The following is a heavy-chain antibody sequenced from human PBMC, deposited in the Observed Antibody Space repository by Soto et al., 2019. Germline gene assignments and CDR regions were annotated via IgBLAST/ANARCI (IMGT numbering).Heavy chain of an antibody. Sequence: GGSLRLSCAVSGFICSSYDMSWVRQAPGKGLEWVSTILVGGSTHYEDSVKGRFTISRDTSKNTVYLQMNSLTAGDTAVYYCAKATATGGGAFEIYGQGTMVTVS. V-gene: IGHV3-23*01. D-gene: IGHD2-8*02. J-gene: IGHJ3*02. CDR2: ILVGGST. CDR1: GFICSSYD. CDR3: AKATATGGGAFEI.